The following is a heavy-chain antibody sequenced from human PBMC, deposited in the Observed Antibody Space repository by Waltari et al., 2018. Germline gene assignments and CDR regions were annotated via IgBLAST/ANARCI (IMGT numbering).Heavy chain of an antibody. CDR2: IWYNGKKK. CDR3: AKDGVVVPSATTNWFDP. Sequence: QVQLVESGGGVVQPGRSLRLSCAASGFTFSSYGMHWVRQAPGKGQEGVAVIWYNGKKKYYADSVNGRFTISRDNSKNTLYLQMNSLRPEDTAMYYCAKDGVVVPSATTNWFDPWGQGTRVTVSS. D-gene: IGHD2-2*01. J-gene: IGHJ5*02. V-gene: IGHV3-30*18. CDR1: GFTFSSYG.